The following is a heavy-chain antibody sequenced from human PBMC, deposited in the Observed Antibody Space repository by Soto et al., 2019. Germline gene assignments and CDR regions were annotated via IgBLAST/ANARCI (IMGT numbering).Heavy chain of an antibody. CDR2: IIPIFGTA. J-gene: IGHJ3*02. Sequence: QVQLVQSGAEVKKPGSSVKVSCKASGGTFSSYAISWVRQAPGQGLEWMGGIIPIFGTANYAQKFQGRVTITADEATSTDYMGLSSLRSEDTAVYYCARDGVLDTAMVTATQGGDAFDIWGQGTMVTVSS. CDR3: ARDGVLDTAMVTATQGGDAFDI. CDR1: GGTFSSYA. V-gene: IGHV1-69*01. D-gene: IGHD5-18*01.